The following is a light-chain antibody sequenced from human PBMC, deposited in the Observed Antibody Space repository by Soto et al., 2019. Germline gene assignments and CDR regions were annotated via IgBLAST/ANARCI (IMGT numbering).Light chain of an antibody. V-gene: IGKV3-15*01. J-gene: IGKJ1*01. CDR2: DAS. CDR1: QSISRS. Sequence: ELTQSPAILSVSPGEEATLSCRASQSISRSLAWYQQKHGQAPRLLISDASTRATGIPARFSGSGSGTELTITISSLKSEDFEVDDCQQYKNWPPVFGQGTKVDIK. CDR3: QQYKNWPPV.